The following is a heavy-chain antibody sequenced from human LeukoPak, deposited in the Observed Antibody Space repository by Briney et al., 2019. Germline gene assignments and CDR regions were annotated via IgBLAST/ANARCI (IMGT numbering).Heavy chain of an antibody. V-gene: IGHV1-18*01. D-gene: IGHD2-2*01. CDR1: GYTFTSYG. CDR2: ISAYNGNT. J-gene: IGHJ5*02. Sequence: GASVKVSCKASGYTFTSYGISWARQAPGQGLEWMGWISAYNGNTNYAQKLQGRVTMTTDTSTSTAYMELRSLRSDDTAVYYCARVFVLPLLGYCSSTSCPGAWFDPWGQGTLVTVSS. CDR3: ARVFVLPLLGYCSSTSCPGAWFDP.